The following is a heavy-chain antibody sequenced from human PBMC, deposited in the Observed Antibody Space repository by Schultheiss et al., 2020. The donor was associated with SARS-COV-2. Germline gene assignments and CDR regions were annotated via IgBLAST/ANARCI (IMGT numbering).Heavy chain of an antibody. CDR1: GGSISSGYHY. Sequence: SETLSLTCAVSGGSISSGYHYWAWIRQPPGKGLEWIGSIFYSGSSYYNSSLKSRVTISVDTSKNQFSLNLRSMTAADTAVYYCARWGREWYSSSWWGGVDWFDPWGQGTLVTVSS. D-gene: IGHD6-13*01. V-gene: IGHV4-39*01. CDR2: IFYSGSS. J-gene: IGHJ5*02. CDR3: ARWGREWYSSSWWGGVDWFDP.